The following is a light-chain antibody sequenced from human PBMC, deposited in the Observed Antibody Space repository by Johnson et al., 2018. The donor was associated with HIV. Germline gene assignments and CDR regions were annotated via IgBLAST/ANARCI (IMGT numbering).Light chain of an antibody. J-gene: IGLJ1*01. CDR1: SSNIGNNY. CDR3: GTWDGSLRAGF. V-gene: IGLV1-51*01. Sequence: QSVLTQPPSVSAAPGQKVTISCSGSSSNIGNNYVSWYQQIPGTAPKLLIYDNNKRPSGIPDRFSGSKSGTSATLGITGLQTRDEADYYCGTWDGSLRAGFFGTGTKVTVL. CDR2: DNN.